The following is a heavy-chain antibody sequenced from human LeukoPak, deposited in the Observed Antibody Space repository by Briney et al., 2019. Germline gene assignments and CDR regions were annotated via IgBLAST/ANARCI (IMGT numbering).Heavy chain of an antibody. D-gene: IGHD2-2*02. V-gene: IGHV3-23*01. CDR2: ISGSGGST. Sequence: PTGGSLRLSCAASGFTFSSYAMSWVRQAPGKGLEWVSAISGSGGSTYYADSVKGRFTISRDNSKNTLYLQMNSLRAEDTAVYYCAKGSSTSCYTGIIGWGQGTLVTVSS. CDR3: AKGSSTSCYTGIIG. J-gene: IGHJ4*02. CDR1: GFTFSSYA.